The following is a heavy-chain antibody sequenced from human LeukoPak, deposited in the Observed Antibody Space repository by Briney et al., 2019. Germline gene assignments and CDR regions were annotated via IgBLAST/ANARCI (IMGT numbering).Heavy chain of an antibody. J-gene: IGHJ6*02. CDR3: ARKAIVVVVAADLYGMDV. V-gene: IGHV1-18*01. Sequence: ASVKVSCKASGYTFTSYGISWVRQAPGQGLEWMGWISAYNGNTNYAQKLQGRVTMTTDTSTSTAYMELRSLRSDDTAVYYCARKAIVVVVAADLYGMDVWGQGTTVTVSS. CDR2: ISAYNGNT. D-gene: IGHD2-15*01. CDR1: GYTFTSYG.